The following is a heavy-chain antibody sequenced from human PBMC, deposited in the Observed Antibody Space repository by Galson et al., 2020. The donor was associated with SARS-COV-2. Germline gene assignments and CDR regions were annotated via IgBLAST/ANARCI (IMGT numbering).Heavy chain of an antibody. CDR2: IYSSGSI. Sequence: ASETLSLTCTVSGGSISNYYWSWIRQPPGKGLEWIGYIYSSGSINYNPSLKSRVTISADTSKNHFSLRLSSVTAADTAVYYCARGSGYSSSDRGYWGQGILVTGSS. D-gene: IGHD6-13*01. CDR3: ARGSGYSSSDRGY. J-gene: IGHJ4*02. CDR1: GGSISNYY. V-gene: IGHV4-59*08.